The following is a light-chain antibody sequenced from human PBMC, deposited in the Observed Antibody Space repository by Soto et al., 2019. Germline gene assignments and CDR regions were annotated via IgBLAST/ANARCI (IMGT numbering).Light chain of an antibody. V-gene: IGKV1-8*01. CDR3: QQYYTYPWT. Sequence: AIRMTQSPSSLSASTGDGVTITCRASQGVSNYLAWYQQKPGQAPKVLIHAASTLQGGVPSRFSGSGSGTDFSLPISGLQSDDFATYYCQQYYTYPWTFGQGTKVDIK. CDR2: AAS. CDR1: QGVSNY. J-gene: IGKJ1*01.